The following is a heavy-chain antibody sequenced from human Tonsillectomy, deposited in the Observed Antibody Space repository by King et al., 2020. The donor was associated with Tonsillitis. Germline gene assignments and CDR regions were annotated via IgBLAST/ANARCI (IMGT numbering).Heavy chain of an antibody. CDR1: GGSISSYY. V-gene: IGHV4-59*01. Sequence: QLQESGPGLVKPSETLSLTCTVSGGSISSYYWSWIRQPPGKGLEWIGYIYYSGSTNYNPSLKSRVTISVDTSKNQFSLKLSSVTAADTAVYYCARDRGSLLDTVTTSYYYMDVWGKGTTVTVSS. J-gene: IGHJ6*03. D-gene: IGHD4-17*01. CDR3: ARDRGSLLDTVTTSYYYMDV. CDR2: IYYSGST.